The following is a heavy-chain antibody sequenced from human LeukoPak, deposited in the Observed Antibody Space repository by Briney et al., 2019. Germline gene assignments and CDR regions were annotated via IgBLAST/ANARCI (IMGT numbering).Heavy chain of an antibody. CDR2: IYLSGVT. D-gene: IGHD6-13*01. V-gene: IGHV4-4*07. Sequence: PSETLSLTCTVSGGSISSYYWSWIRQPAGEGLQWIGRIYLSGVTSYSPSLKSRVTMSVDTSKNEVYLKLTSVTAADTAVYYCAREMDRFRDGTYYHQGLDVWGQGTTVTVSS. CDR1: GGSISSYY. J-gene: IGHJ6*02. CDR3: AREMDRFRDGTYYHQGLDV.